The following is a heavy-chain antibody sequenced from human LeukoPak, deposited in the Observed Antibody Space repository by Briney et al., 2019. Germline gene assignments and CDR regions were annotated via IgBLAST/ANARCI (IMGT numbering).Heavy chain of an antibody. D-gene: IGHD3-22*01. J-gene: IGHJ4*02. V-gene: IGHV4-39*01. CDR2: IYYSGNT. Sequence: SETLSLTCTVSGDSISSTSYYWGWIRQPPGKGLEWIGSIYYSGNTYYSPSLKSRVIISVDTSKNQFSLKLSSVTAADTAVYYCAADSSGYYYGPYWGQGTLVTVSS. CDR1: GDSISSTSYY. CDR3: AADSSGYYYGPY.